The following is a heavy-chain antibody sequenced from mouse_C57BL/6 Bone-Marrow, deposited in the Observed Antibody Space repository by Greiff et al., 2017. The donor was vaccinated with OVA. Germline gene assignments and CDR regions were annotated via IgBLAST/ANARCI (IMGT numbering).Heavy chain of an antibody. D-gene: IGHD2-3*01. J-gene: IGHJ3*01. CDR1: GFNIKDDY. CDR2: IDPENGDT. V-gene: IGHV14-4*01. Sequence: EVHLVESGAELVRPGASVKLSCTASGFNIKDDYMHWVKQRPEQGLEWIGWIDPENGDTEYASKFQGKATITADTSSNTAYLQLSSLTSEDTAVYYCTSLDGYLFAYWGQGTLVTVSA. CDR3: TSLDGYLFAY.